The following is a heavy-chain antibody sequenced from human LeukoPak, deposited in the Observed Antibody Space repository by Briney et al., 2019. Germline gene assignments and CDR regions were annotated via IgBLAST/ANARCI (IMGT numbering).Heavy chain of an antibody. Sequence: SETLSLTCTVSGGSISSYYWSWIRQPPGKGLEWIGYIYYSGSTNYNPSLKSRVTTSVDTSKNQFSLKLSSVTAADTAVYYCARNSKMASDYWGQGTLVTVSS. J-gene: IGHJ4*02. CDR3: ARNSKMASDY. CDR1: GGSISSYY. D-gene: IGHD5-24*01. CDR2: IYYSGST. V-gene: IGHV4-59*12.